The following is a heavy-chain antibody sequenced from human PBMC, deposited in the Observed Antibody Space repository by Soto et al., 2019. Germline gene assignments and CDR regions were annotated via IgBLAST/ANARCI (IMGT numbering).Heavy chain of an antibody. CDR1: GGSISFYY. V-gene: IGHV4-4*07. CDR2: VYSSGNT. Sequence: ETLSLTCTVSGGSISFYYWSWIRHPAGKGLEWIGRVYSSGNTNYNPSLKSRLTMSVDTSNNQFSLKLRSVTAADTAMYYCARDRRGGTRPHYYDSSGYYNPFDRWGQGTLVTVSS. J-gene: IGHJ1*01. CDR3: ARDRRGGTRPHYYDSSGYYNPFDR. D-gene: IGHD3-22*01.